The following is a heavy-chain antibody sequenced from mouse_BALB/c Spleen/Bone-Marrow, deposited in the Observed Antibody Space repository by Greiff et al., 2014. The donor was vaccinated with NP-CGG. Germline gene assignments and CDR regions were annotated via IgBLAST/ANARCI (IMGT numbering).Heavy chain of an antibody. Sequence: EVQLQQSGPSLVKPSQTLSLTCSVTGDSITSGYWNWIRKFPGNKLEYMGYISYSGRTYYNPSLKSRISITRDTSKNQYYQQLNSVTTEDTATYYCARAGYRYDVGYAMDYWGQGTSVTVSS. D-gene: IGHD2-14*01. V-gene: IGHV3-8*02. CDR3: ARAGYRYDVGYAMDY. CDR2: ISYSGRT. J-gene: IGHJ4*01. CDR1: GDSITSGY.